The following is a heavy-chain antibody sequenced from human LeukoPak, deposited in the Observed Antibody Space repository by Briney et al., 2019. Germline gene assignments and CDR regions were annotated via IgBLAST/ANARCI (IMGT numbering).Heavy chain of an antibody. D-gene: IGHD6-6*01. CDR2: ISGYNGNT. CDR3: ARGGPFPSSSSSREYYLDY. V-gene: IGHV1-18*01. CDR1: GYTFSSYG. J-gene: IGHJ4*02. Sequence: ASVKVSCKASGYTFSSYGISWVRQAPGQGLEWMGWISGYNGNTDYKLQGRVTMTTDTSTNTAYMEVRSLRSDDTAVYYCARGGPFPSSSSSREYYLDYWGQGTLVTVSS.